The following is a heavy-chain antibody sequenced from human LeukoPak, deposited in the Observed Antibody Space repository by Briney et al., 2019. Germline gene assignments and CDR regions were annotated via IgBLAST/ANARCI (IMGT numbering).Heavy chain of an antibody. D-gene: IGHD1-1*01. J-gene: IGHJ6*02. CDR1: GYSFTTYG. Sequence: SVKVSCKSSGYSFTTYGIGWVRQASGQGLEWIGWVIPIFGPGNFAQKFQGRVTITTDTSTNTSFMELNSLRPEDTAVYYCARAYTRSTWTSYMDVWGQGTTVIVSS. V-gene: IGHV1-69*05. CDR3: ARAYTRSTWTSYMDV. CDR2: VIPIFGPG.